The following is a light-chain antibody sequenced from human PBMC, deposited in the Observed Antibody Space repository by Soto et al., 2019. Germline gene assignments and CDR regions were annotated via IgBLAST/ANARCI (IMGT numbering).Light chain of an antibody. CDR1: QYISNY. J-gene: IGKJ3*01. CDR2: DAS. V-gene: IGKV1-33*01. CDR3: QQYDNLPFT. Sequence: DIQMTQSPSSLSASVGDRVTITCQASQYISNYLNWYQQKPGKAPKLLIYDASNLETGVPSSFSGSGSGTDFTFTISSLQPEDIATDYCQQYDNLPFTFGPGTKVDIK.